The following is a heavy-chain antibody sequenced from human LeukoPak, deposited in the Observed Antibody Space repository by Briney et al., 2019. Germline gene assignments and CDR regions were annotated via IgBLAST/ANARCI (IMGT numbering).Heavy chain of an antibody. CDR2: IYSGGST. Sequence: PGGSLRLSCAASGFTVSSNYMSWVRQAPGKGLEWVSVIYSGGSTYYADSVKGRFTISRDNSKNTLYLQMNSLRAEDTAVYYCARNPSSWYYFDYWGLGTLVTVSS. CDR3: ARNPSSWYYFDY. CDR1: GFTVSSNY. J-gene: IGHJ4*02. D-gene: IGHD6-13*01. V-gene: IGHV3-53*01.